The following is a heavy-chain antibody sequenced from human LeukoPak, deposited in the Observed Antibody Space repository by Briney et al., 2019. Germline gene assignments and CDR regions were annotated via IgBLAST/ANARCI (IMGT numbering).Heavy chain of an antibody. D-gene: IGHD6-13*01. J-gene: IGHJ4*02. CDR3: ARDLSSSWCFDY. CDR2: ISYDGSNK. V-gene: IGHV3-30*04. CDR1: GFTFSSYA. Sequence: GRSLRLSCAASGFTFSSYAMHWVRQAPGKGLEWVAVISYDGSNKYYADSVKGRFTISRDNSKNTLYLQMNSLRAEDTAVYYCARDLSSSWCFDYWGQGTLVTVSS.